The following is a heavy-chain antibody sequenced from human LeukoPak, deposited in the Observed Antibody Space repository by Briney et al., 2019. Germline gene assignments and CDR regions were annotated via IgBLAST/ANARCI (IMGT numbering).Heavy chain of an antibody. D-gene: IGHD5-18*01. J-gene: IGHJ6*02. CDR1: GGSISSYY. CDR3: ARDRRTRGYSYGQGNYYYYGMDV. Sequence: PSETLSLTCTVSGGSISSYYWSWIRQPPGKGLEWIGYIYYSGSTNYNPSLKSRVTISVDTSKNQFSLKLSSVTAADTAVYYCARDRRTRGYSYGQGNYYYYGMDVWGQGTTVTVSS. CDR2: IYYSGST. V-gene: IGHV4-59*01.